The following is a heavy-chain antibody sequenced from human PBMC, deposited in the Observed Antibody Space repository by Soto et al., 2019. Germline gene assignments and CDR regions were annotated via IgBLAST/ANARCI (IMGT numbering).Heavy chain of an antibody. CDR3: ARNAGSCGSFDN. V-gene: IGHV2-5*01. CDR1: GSPLKNKRAR. Sequence: APALTKAPRTAAIRCNLSGSPLKNKRARERRIGKSPGTALEWLASSNWNDDKRYSPSLKSRVTIIKYNSKRQVVRTMSNVDPVDTVFYFCARNAGSCGSFDNCGQGPLGTVSS. J-gene: IGHJ4*03. CDR2: SNWNDDK. D-gene: IGHD2-2*01.